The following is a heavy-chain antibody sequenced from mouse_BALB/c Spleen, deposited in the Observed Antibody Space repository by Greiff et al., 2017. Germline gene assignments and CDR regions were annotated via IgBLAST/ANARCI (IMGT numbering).Heavy chain of an antibody. D-gene: IGHD2-1*01. CDR2: IRNKANGYTT. Sequence: EVHLVESGGGLVQPGGSLRLSCATSGFTFTDYYMSWVRQPPGKALEWLGFIRNKANGYTTEYSASVKGRFTISRDNSQSILYLQMNTLRAEDSATYYCARSPYGNYVYAMDYWGQGTSVTVSS. CDR3: ARSPYGNYVYAMDY. J-gene: IGHJ4*01. V-gene: IGHV7-3*02. CDR1: GFTFTDYY.